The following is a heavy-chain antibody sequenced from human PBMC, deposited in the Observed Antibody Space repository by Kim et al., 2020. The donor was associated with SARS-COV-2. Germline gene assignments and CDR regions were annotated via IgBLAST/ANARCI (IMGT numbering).Heavy chain of an antibody. CDR3: ARWVIKFPGWFDP. D-gene: IGHD3-16*02. Sequence: ADSGKGRLPISRDNAKNSLYLQMNSLRDEDTAVYYCARWVIKFPGWFDPWGQGTLVTVSS. J-gene: IGHJ5*02. V-gene: IGHV3-48*02.